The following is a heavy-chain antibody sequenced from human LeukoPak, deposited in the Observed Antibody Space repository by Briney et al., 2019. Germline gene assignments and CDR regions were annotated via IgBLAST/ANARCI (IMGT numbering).Heavy chain of an antibody. Sequence: PGRSLRLSCAASGFTFSSYGMHWVRQAPGKGLEWVAVIWYDGSNKYYADSVKGRFTISRDNSKNTLYLQMNSLRAEDTAVYYCANAALVPFLSLRGIGSQAFDIWGQGTMVTVSS. CDR1: GFTFSSYG. D-gene: IGHD2-2*01. CDR2: IWYDGSNK. CDR3: ANAALVPFLSLRGIGSQAFDI. V-gene: IGHV3-33*06. J-gene: IGHJ3*02.